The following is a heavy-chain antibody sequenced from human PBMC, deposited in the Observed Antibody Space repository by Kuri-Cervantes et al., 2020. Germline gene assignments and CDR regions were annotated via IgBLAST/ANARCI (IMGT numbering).Heavy chain of an antibody. V-gene: IGHV3-7*03. D-gene: IGHD5-18*01. CDR2: IKEDGSEK. CDR3: ARVDGYSFGYFDY. Sequence: GESLKISCAASGFTFSTYWMGWVRQAPGKGLEWVANIKEDGSEKYYGDSVKGRFTISRDNAKNSLYLQMNSLRAEDAALYYCARVDGYSFGYFDYWGQGTLVTVSS. J-gene: IGHJ4*02. CDR1: GFTFSTYW.